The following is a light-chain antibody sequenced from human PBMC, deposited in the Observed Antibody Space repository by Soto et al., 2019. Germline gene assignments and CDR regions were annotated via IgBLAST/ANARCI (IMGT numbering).Light chain of an antibody. CDR2: GAS. CDR3: QQYGSSHTWT. J-gene: IGKJ1*01. Sequence: ESVLTQSPGTLSLSPGERATLSCRASQSVNSNYLAWYQQKPGQAPRLLSYGASTRATGIPDRFSGSGSGTDFTLTISRLEPEDSAVYYCQQYGSSHTWTFGQGTKVDIK. CDR1: QSVNSNY. V-gene: IGKV3-20*01.